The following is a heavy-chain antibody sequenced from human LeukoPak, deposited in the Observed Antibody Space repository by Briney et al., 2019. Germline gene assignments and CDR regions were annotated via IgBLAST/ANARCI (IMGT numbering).Heavy chain of an antibody. Sequence: PGGSLRLSCAASGFTFSSYSMSWVRQAPGKGLEWVSSITTSSTYIFYADSVKGRFTISRDNAKNSLYLQMNSLRAEDTAVYYCARGKYSSGWFDYWGQGTLVTVSS. CDR3: ARGKYSSGWFDY. CDR2: ITTSSTYI. D-gene: IGHD6-19*01. J-gene: IGHJ4*02. V-gene: IGHV3-21*01. CDR1: GFTFSSYS.